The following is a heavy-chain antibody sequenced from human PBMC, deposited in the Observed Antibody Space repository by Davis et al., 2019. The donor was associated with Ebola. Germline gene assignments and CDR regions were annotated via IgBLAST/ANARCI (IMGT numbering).Heavy chain of an antibody. V-gene: IGHV4-34*01. J-gene: IGHJ4*02. D-gene: IGHD3-16*01. CDR2: INHSGST. CDR1: GGSFSGYY. CDR3: ARGSDYIWGKDDF. Sequence: GSLRLSCAVYGGSFSGYYWSWIRQPPGKGLEWIGEINHSGSTNYNPSLKSRVTISVNTSKNQFSLNLRSVTAADTAVYYCARGSDYIWGKDDFWGQGTPVTVSS.